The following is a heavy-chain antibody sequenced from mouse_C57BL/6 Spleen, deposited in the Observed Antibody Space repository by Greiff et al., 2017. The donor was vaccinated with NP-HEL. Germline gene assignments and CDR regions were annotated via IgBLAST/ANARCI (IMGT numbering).Heavy chain of an antibody. V-gene: IGHV1-53*01. D-gene: IGHD2-2*01. Sequence: VQLQQPGTELVKPGASVKLSCKASGYTFTSYWMHWVKQRPGQGLEWIGNINPSNGGTNYNEKFKSKATLTVDKSSSTAYMQLSSLTSEDSAVYYGARSRGYYGYGIDYWGQGTTLTVSS. J-gene: IGHJ2*01. CDR3: ARSRGYYGYGIDY. CDR1: GYTFTSYW. CDR2: INPSNGGT.